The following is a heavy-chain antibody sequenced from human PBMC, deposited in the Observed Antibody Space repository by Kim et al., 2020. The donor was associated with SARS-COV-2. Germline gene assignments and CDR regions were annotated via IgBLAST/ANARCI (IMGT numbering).Heavy chain of an antibody. J-gene: IGHJ5*02. Sequence: NYDPYLKNRVTILVDTSKNQCSLSLGSVTAADTAVYYCARHYWVQREFKPWGQGTLVTVSS. D-gene: IGHD2-8*02. V-gene: IGHV4-59*08. CDR3: ARHYWVQREFKP.